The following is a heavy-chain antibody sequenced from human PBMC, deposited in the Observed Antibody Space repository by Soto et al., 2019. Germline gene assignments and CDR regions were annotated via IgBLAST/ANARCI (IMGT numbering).Heavy chain of an antibody. CDR2: INRSSGSI. CDR1: GFTFHESA. D-gene: IGHD6-13*01. CDR3: VKVESSNWYSGNFGN. J-gene: IGHJ4*02. V-gene: IGHV3-9*01. Sequence: SLRLSWAASGFTFHESAMHRVRQVPGKGLELVAGINRSSGSIGFGNFGKGRFANSRDNAKNSLHLQMNSLNSEATAFDYRVKVESSNWYSGNFGNWGQGTLVTVSS.